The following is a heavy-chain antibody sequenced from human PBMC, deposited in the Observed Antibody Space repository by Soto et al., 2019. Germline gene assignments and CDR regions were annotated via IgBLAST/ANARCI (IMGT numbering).Heavy chain of an antibody. J-gene: IGHJ4*02. V-gene: IGHV4-34*01. CDR3: ARGKPLYGLPKRTFDY. D-gene: IGHD3-16*01. CDR2: INHSGST. CDR1: GGSFSGYY. Sequence: PSETLSLTCAVYGGSFSGYYWSWIRQPPGKGLEWIGEINHSGSTNYNPSLKSRVTISVDTSKNQSSLKLSSVTAADTAVYYCARGKPLYGLPKRTFDYWGRGTLVTVSS.